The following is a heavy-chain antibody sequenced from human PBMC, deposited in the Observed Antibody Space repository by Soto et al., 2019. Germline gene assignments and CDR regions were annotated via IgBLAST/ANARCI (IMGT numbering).Heavy chain of an antibody. CDR1: GFTFSSYG. CDR3: ARAGQLWPLDY. CDR2: ISYDGSNK. V-gene: IGHV3-30*03. J-gene: IGHJ4*02. D-gene: IGHD5-18*01. Sequence: GGSLRLSCAASGFTFSSYGMHWVRQAPGKGLEWVAVISYDGSNKYYADSVKGRFTISRDNSKNTLYLQMDSLRAEDTAVYYCARAGQLWPLDYWGQGTLVTVSS.